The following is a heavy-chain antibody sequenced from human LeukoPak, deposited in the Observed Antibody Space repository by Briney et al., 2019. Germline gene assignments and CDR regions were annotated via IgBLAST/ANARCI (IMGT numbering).Heavy chain of an antibody. V-gene: IGHV4-61*08. CDR1: GGSFNSDDYY. J-gene: IGHJ4*02. CDR3: ASGPRNYYYSGSYHY. Sequence: SETLSLTCGVSGGSFNSDDYYWNWIRQPPGRGLEWIGYIYYGGNTNYSPSLRSRVTISMDTSKNQFSLKVNSVTAADTAVYFCASGPRNYYYSGSYHYWGQGTLVTVSS. CDR2: IYYGGNT. D-gene: IGHD3-10*01.